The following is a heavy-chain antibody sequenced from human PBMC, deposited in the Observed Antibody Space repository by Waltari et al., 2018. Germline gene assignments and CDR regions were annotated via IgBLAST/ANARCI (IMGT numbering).Heavy chain of an antibody. CDR1: GLALRSSW. Sequence: LVESGGDLVRPGGSLNLSGAASGLALRSSWMSGVRRAHGKGLEGVANIIYDGSAQWYEDSVSGRLTVSRDNAKNSLYLEMNNVRVDDTAVYYCARGSAYYVRVWDLWGPGTLVTVSS. CDR2: IIYDGSAQ. CDR3: ARGSAYYVRVWDL. D-gene: IGHD3-16*01. J-gene: IGHJ4*02. V-gene: IGHV3-7*03.